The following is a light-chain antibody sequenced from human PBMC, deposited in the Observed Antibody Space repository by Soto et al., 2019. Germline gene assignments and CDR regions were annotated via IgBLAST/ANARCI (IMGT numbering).Light chain of an antibody. CDR2: DAS. J-gene: IGKJ1*01. CDR1: QSVSTN. CDR3: QQYSKWPRT. Sequence: EIVMTQSPATLSMSPGERATLSCRASQSVSTNLAWHQQKPGQAPRLLIFDASARATGIPDRFSGSGSGTQFTLTISSLQSEDFAVYYCQQYSKWPRTFGQGTKVEI. V-gene: IGKV3-15*01.